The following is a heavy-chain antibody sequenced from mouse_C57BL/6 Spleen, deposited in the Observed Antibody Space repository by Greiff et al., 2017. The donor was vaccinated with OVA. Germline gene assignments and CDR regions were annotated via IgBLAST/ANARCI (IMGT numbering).Heavy chain of an antibody. CDR2: IWRGGST. D-gene: IGHD1-1*01. CDR1: GFSLTSYG. Sequence: VQLQQSGPGLVQPSQSLSITCTVSGFSLTSYGVHWVRQSPGKGLEWLGVIWRGGSTDYNAAFMSRLSITKDNSKSQVFFKMNSLQADDTSIYYCAKTNYGSSYVFFDYWGQGTTLTVSS. J-gene: IGHJ2*01. V-gene: IGHV2-5*01. CDR3: AKTNYGSSYVFFDY.